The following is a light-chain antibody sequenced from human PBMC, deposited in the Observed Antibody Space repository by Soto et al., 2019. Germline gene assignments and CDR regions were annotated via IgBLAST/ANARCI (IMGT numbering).Light chain of an antibody. CDR3: GSWDNSLGVEL. CDR1: SANIGNEY. Sequence: QSVLTQPPSVSAAPGQKVSISCSGSSANIGNEYVSWYQQLPGTAPKLLIYDNNRRPSGIPDRFSGPKSGTSATLDITGLQTGDEAEYFCGSWDNSLGVELFGGGTKLTVL. CDR2: DNN. V-gene: IGLV1-51*01. J-gene: IGLJ2*01.